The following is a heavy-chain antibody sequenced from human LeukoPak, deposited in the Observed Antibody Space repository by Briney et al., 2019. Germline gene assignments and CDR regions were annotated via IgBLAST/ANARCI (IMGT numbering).Heavy chain of an antibody. Sequence: QPGGSLRLSCAASGFTFSDYAMNWVRQAPGKGLEWVSSITSRDGGTFYTDPVKGRFTISRDNSKNMLYLQMNSLRAEDTAIYYCAKDRPNYYESNGDYYRRNGDSWGQGTLVTVSS. J-gene: IGHJ5*01. D-gene: IGHD3-22*01. V-gene: IGHV3-23*01. CDR3: AKDRPNYYESNGDYYRRNGDS. CDR1: GFTFSDYA. CDR2: ITSRDGGT.